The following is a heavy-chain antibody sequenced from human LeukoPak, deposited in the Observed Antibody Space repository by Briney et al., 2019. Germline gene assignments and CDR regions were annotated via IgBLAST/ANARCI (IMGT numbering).Heavy chain of an antibody. CDR1: GFTVSSNY. CDR2: IYSGGST. D-gene: IGHD5-18*01. Sequence: PGGSLRLSCAASGFTVSSNYMSWVRQAPGKGLEWVSIIYSGGSTFYADSVKGRFTISRDNSKNTLYLQMNSLRAEDTAVYYCATSWILMVTGAFDIWGQGTMVTVSS. V-gene: IGHV3-53*01. CDR3: ATSWILMVTGAFDI. J-gene: IGHJ3*02.